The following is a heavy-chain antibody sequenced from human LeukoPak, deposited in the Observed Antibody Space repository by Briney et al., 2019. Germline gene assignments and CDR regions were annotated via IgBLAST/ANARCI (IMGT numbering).Heavy chain of an antibody. Sequence: PGGSLRLSCAASGFTFSSYGMHWVRQAPGKGLEWVAFIRYDGSNKYYADSVKGRFTISRDNSKNTLYLQMNSLRAEDTAVYYCAKDPYSYGSYFDYWGQGTLVTVSS. CDR3: AKDPYSYGSYFDY. CDR2: IRYDGSNK. J-gene: IGHJ4*02. D-gene: IGHD5-18*01. V-gene: IGHV3-30*02. CDR1: GFTFSSYG.